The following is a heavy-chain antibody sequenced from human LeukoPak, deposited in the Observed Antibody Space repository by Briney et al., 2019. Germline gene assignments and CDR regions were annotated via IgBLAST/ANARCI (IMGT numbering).Heavy chain of an antibody. Sequence: PGGSLRLSCAASGFTFSSYGMHWVRQAPGKGLEWVAFIRYDGSNKYYADSVKGRFTISRDNSKNTLYLQMNSLRAEDTAVYYCAKEGREYCSGGSCRQLPDLVDYWGQGTLVTVSS. V-gene: IGHV3-30*02. D-gene: IGHD2-15*01. CDR1: GFTFSSYG. CDR3: AKEGREYCSGGSCRQLPDLVDY. CDR2: IRYDGSNK. J-gene: IGHJ4*02.